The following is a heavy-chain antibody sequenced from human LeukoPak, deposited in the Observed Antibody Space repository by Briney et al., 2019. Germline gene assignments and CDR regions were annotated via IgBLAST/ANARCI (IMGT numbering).Heavy chain of an antibody. D-gene: IGHD5-24*01. Sequence: SDTLSLTCAVYGGSLRGYYWTWIRQPPGKGLEWIGEINHSGGTNFHPSLKSRFTISEDTSKNQFSLNLSSVTAADTAVYYCARGRERWVQSMGDWGQGTLVTVSS. V-gene: IGHV4-34*01. CDR1: GGSLRGYY. J-gene: IGHJ4*02. CDR3: ARGRERWVQSMGD. CDR2: INHSGGT.